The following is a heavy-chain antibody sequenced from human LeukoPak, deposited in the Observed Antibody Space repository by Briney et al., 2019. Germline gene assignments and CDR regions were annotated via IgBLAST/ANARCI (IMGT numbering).Heavy chain of an antibody. D-gene: IGHD6-13*01. CDR3: AREQQLVLLYY. CDR1: GGSISSGSYS. J-gene: IGHJ4*02. Sequence: SETLSLTCTVSGGSISSGSYSRSWIRQPAGKGLEWIGRIYTSGSTNYNPSLKSRVTISVDTSKNQFSLKLSSVTAADTAVYYCAREQQLVLLYYWGQGTLVTVSS. CDR2: IYTSGST. V-gene: IGHV4-61*02.